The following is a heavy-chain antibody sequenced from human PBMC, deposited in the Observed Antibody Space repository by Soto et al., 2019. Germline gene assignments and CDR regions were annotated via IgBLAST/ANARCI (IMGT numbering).Heavy chain of an antibody. V-gene: IGHV4-61*01. CDR2: IYYSGST. Sequence: QVQLQELGPGLVKPSETLSLPCTVSGDSVSGGSFYWTWIRQPPGKGLEWIGYIYYSGSTNYNPYLKSRVTMAVDPSTTQFSLSVMCVTAADTAIYLGVRLVTIGGNEDCWGQGTPVAV. CDR1: GDSVSGGSFY. J-gene: IGHJ4*02. D-gene: IGHD3-16*01. CDR3: VRLVTIGGNEDC.